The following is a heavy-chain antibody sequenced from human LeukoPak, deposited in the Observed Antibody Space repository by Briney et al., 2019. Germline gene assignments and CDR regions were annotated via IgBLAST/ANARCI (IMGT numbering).Heavy chain of an antibody. CDR2: INPNSGGT. CDR3: ARDLVHRDAFDI. D-gene: IGHD6-13*01. J-gene: IGHJ3*02. Sequence: ASVKVSCTASGYTFTGYYMHWVRQAPGQGLEWMGWINPNSGGTNYAQKFQGRVTMTRDTSISTAYMEQSRLRSDDTAVYYCARDLVHRDAFDIWGQGTMVTVSS. V-gene: IGHV1-2*02. CDR1: GYTFTGYY.